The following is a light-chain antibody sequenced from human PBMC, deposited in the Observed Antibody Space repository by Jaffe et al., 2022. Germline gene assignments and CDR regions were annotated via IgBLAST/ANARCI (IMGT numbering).Light chain of an antibody. J-gene: IGLJ3*02. CDR1: SSDVGNYNL. CDR2: EVG. V-gene: IGLV2-23*02. Sequence: QSALTQPASVSGSPGQSITISCTGTSSDVGNYNLVSWYQHHPGQAPKLIIFEVGKRPPGVSNRFSGSKSGNSASLTISGLQPEDEAQYYCSSYAGSDTLVVFGGGTKLTVL. CDR3: SSYAGSDTLVV.